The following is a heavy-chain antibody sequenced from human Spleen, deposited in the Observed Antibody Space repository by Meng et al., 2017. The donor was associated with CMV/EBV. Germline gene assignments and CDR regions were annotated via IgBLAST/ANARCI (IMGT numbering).Heavy chain of an antibody. V-gene: IGHV1-18*01. J-gene: IGHJ4*02. CDR1: GYTFISDG. D-gene: IGHD6-13*01. Sequence: SGYTFISDGIGWVRQATGGGLEWMGWISGYDNKPEYAQKFQARFTMTTDTSTDTAYMELRSLRYDDTAVYYCARRIAAIGPLWYFDFWGQGTLVTVSS. CDR3: ARRIAAIGPLWYFDF. CDR2: ISGYDNKP.